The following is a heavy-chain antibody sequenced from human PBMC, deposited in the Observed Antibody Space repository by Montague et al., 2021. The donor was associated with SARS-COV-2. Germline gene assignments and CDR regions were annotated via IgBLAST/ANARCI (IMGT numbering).Heavy chain of an antibody. CDR3: ASGDDNGSGYLDV. J-gene: IGHJ6*03. Sequence: SETLSLTCAVFDGSFSNFYWSWIRQPPGKGLEWIGEINHSGTTYYNPSLKGRVTISVDTSRNQFSLKLNSVTAADAAVYYCASGDDNGSGYLDVWGKGTTGTVSS. CDR1: DGSFSNFY. V-gene: IGHV4-34*01. D-gene: IGHD1-26*01. CDR2: INHSGTT.